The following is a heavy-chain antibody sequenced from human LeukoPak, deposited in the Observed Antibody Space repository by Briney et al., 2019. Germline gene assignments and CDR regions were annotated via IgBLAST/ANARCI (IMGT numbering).Heavy chain of an antibody. CDR3: ARRKSSGWPFDY. CDR2: INPNRGTT. D-gene: IGHD6-19*01. Sequence: ASVKVSCKASGYTFTSYDTNWVRQATGHGLEWMGWINPNRGTTSYAQKFQGRVTMTMITCIRTADIELSSLRSEDPALYYCARRKSSGWPFDYWGQGTLVTVSS. CDR1: GYTFTSYD. J-gene: IGHJ4*02. V-gene: IGHV1-8*01.